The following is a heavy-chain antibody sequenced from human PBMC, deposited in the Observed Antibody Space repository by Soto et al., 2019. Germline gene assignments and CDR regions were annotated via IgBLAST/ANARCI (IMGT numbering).Heavy chain of an antibody. CDR2: VIPIFGSA. Sequence: QVQLVQSGAEVKKPGSSVKVSCKASGGTFNNYGISWVRQAPGQGLEWMGGVIPIFGSAKYTEFFRGRITITADTATSTAYMELSSLKSEDTAVYYCATQAVAGATDHGMDVWGQGTTVTVSS. J-gene: IGHJ6*02. CDR3: ATQAVAGATDHGMDV. CDR1: GGTFNNYG. V-gene: IGHV1-69*06. D-gene: IGHD6-13*01.